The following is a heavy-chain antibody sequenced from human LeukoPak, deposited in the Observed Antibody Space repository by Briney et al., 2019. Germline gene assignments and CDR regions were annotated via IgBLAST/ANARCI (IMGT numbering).Heavy chain of an antibody. CDR3: ARFEWVVVPAATDKLSMDV. V-gene: IGHV3-21*01. CDR1: GFTFSSYG. D-gene: IGHD2-2*01. Sequence: GGSLRLSCAASGFTFSSYGMNWVRQAPGKGLEWVSSIGSSSSYIYYADSVKGRFTISRDNAKNSLYLQMNSLRAEDTAVYYCARFEWVVVPAATDKLSMDVWGKGTTVTVSS. CDR2: IGSSSSYI. J-gene: IGHJ6*03.